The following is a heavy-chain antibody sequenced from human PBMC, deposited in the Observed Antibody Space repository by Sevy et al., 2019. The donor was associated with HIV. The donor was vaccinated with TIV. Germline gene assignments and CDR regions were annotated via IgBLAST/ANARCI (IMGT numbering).Heavy chain of an antibody. CDR1: GFTFDDYA. Sequence: GGSLRLSCTGSGFTFDDYAVSWVRQAPGKGLEWVGFIRSKAYGGTTAYGASVKGRFSISIDDSKNTAYLQLSSLETEDTAVYYCTKNIRDLVPYYYYYMDVWGKGTTVTVSS. CDR3: TKNIRDLVPYYYYYMDV. CDR2: IRSKAYGGTT. D-gene: IGHD6-13*01. J-gene: IGHJ6*03. V-gene: IGHV3-49*04.